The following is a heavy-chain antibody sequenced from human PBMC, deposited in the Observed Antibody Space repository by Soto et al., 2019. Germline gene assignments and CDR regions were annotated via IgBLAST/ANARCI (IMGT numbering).Heavy chain of an antibody. CDR3: ARGPPHYYDSSGYYAY. J-gene: IGHJ4*02. D-gene: IGHD3-22*01. CDR2: IIPIFGTA. V-gene: IGHV1-69*06. CDR1: GGTFSSYA. Sequence: SVKVSCKASGGTFSSYAISWVRQAPGQGLEWMGGIIPIFGTANYAQKFQGRVTITADKSTSTAYMELSSLRSEDPAVYYCARGPPHYYDSSGYYAYWGQGTLVTVSS.